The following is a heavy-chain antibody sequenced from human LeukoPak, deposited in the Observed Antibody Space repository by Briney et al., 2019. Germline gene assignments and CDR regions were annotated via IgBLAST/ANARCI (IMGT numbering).Heavy chain of an antibody. J-gene: IGHJ4*02. CDR3: ATTTPRGYCSSTSCPNYFDY. D-gene: IGHD2-2*01. V-gene: IGHV3-11*01. CDR2: ISSSGSTI. Sequence: GGSLRLSCAASGFTFSDYYMSWIRQAPGKGLEWVSYISSSGSTIYYADSVKGRFTISRDNAKNSLYLQMNSLRAEDTAVYYCATTTPRGYCSSTSCPNYFDYWGQGTLVTVSS. CDR1: GFTFSDYY.